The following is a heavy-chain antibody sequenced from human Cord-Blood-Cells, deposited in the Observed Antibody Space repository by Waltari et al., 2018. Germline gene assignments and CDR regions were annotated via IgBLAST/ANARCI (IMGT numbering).Heavy chain of an antibody. D-gene: IGHD3-10*01. V-gene: IGHV3-21*01. CDR2: ISSSSYI. CDR3: ARSGYFGDAFDI. CDR1: GFPFRRYS. Sequence: EVQLVESGGGLVKPGGSLGPSCGASGFPFRRYSMNWVRQAPGKGLEWVSSISSSSYIYYADSVKGRFTISRDNAKNSLYLQMNSLRAEDTAVYYCARSGYFGDAFDIWGQGTMVTVSS. J-gene: IGHJ3*02.